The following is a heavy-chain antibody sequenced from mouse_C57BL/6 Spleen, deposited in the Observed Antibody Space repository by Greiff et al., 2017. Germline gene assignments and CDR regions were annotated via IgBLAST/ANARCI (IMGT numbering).Heavy chain of an antibody. CDR3: ARRGVAYWYFDV. V-gene: IGHV5-12*01. J-gene: IGHJ1*03. CDR2: ISNGGGST. Sequence: EVQRVESGGGLVQPGGSLKLSCAASGFTFSDYYMYWVRQTPEKRLEWVAYISNGGGSTYYPDTVKGRFTISRDNAKNTLYLQMSRLKSEDTAMYYCARRGVAYWYFDVWGTGTTVTVSS. CDR1: GFTFSDYY. D-gene: IGHD1-1*02.